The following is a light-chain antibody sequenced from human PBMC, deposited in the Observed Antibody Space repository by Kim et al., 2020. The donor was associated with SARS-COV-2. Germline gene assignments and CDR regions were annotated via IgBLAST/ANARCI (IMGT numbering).Light chain of an antibody. CDR2: GAS. V-gene: IGKV3-20*01. CDR1: QSVSSSY. Sequence: EIVLTQSPGTLSLSPGERATLSCRASQSVSSSYLAWYQQKPGQAPRLLIYGASSRATGIPDRFSGSGSGTDFTLTISRLEPEDFAVYYCQLPQYTFGQGTKLEI. CDR3: QLPQYT. J-gene: IGKJ2*01.